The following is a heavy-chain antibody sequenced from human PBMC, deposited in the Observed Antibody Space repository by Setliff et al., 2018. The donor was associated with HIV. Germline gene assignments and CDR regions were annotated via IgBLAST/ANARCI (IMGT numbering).Heavy chain of an antibody. CDR2: INAGNGNT. CDR3: ARSGDYSNYYYYMDV. D-gene: IGHD4-4*01. J-gene: IGHJ6*03. V-gene: IGHV1-3*01. Sequence: ASVKVSCKASGYTFTSYAMYWVRQAPGQRLEWMGWINAGNGNTKYSQKFQGRVTITRDTSASTAYMELSSLRSEDTAVYYCARSGDYSNYYYYMDVWGKGTTVTVSS. CDR1: GYTFTSYA.